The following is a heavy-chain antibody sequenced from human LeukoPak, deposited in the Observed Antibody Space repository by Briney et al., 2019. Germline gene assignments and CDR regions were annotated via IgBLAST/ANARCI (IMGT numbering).Heavy chain of an antibody. D-gene: IGHD5-24*01. CDR2: INPSGGST. CDR3: ARDQIYPVEMATNFDY. V-gene: IGHV1-46*01. CDR1: GYTFTNYY. J-gene: IGHJ4*02. Sequence: ASVTVSFKASGYTFTNYYMHWVRPAPGQGLAWMGIINPSGGSTSYPQKFQGRVTMTRDTSTSTVYMELSSLRSEDTAVYYCARDQIYPVEMATNFDYWGQGTLVTVSS.